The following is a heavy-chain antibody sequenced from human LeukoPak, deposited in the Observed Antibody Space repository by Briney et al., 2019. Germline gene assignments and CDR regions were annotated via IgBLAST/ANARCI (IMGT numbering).Heavy chain of an antibody. V-gene: IGHV3-23*01. J-gene: IGHJ3*02. Sequence: GSLRLSCVVSGLTFSNYAMSWVRQAPGKGLEWVSAISGGVGSTYYADSVKGRFTVSRDNSKNTVYLRMNSLRAEDTAVYYCATAGFDYGEYWLHHDGFDIWGQGTMVTVSS. CDR1: GLTFSNYA. D-gene: IGHD4-17*01. CDR2: ISGGVGST. CDR3: ATAGFDYGEYWLHHDGFDI.